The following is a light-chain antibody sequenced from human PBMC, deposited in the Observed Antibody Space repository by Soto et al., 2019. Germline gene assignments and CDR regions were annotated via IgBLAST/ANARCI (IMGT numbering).Light chain of an antibody. CDR2: KAS. V-gene: IGKV1-5*03. J-gene: IGKJ5*01. CDR1: QSISSL. CDR3: QQYNSYPLT. Sequence: DIQMTHSPSTLSASVGDRVTITCRASQSISSLLAWYQQKPGRAPTLLIYKASSLESGVPSRFSGSTSGTEFTLTISSLQPDDFATYYCQQYNSYPLTFGQGTRLEIK.